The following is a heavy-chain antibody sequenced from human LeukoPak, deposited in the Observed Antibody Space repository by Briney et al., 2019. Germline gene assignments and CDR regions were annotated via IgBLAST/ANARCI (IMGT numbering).Heavy chain of an antibody. J-gene: IGHJ4*02. CDR1: GYTFTGCY. Sequence: ASVKVSCKASGYTFTGCYMHWVRQAPGQGLEWMGWINPNSGGTNYAQKFQGRVTMTRDTSISTAYMELSRLRSDDTAVYYCATSTTVTTLLGYWGQGTLVTVSS. CDR3: ATSTTVTTLLGY. V-gene: IGHV1-2*02. CDR2: INPNSGGT. D-gene: IGHD4-17*01.